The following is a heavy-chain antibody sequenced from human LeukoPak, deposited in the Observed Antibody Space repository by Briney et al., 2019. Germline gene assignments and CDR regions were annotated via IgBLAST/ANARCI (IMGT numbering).Heavy chain of an antibody. J-gene: IGHJ4*02. CDR2: ISGSSGST. V-gene: IGHV3-23*01. CDR3: ARYQGNGYNYFDY. Sequence: GSLRLSCAASGFTFSSYAMSWVRQAPGKGLEWVSGISGSSGSTLYTDSVKGRFIISRDNSKNTLYLQMNSLRAEDTAAYYCARYQGNGYNYFDYWGQGTLVTVSS. D-gene: IGHD5-24*01. CDR1: GFTFSSYA.